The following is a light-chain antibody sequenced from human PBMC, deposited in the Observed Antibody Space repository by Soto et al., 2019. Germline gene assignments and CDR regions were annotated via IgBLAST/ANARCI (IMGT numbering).Light chain of an antibody. Sequence: SSELTQPPSVSVAPGKTARITCGGNNIGSKSVHWYQQKPGQAPVLVIYYDSDRPSGIPERFSGSNSGNTATLTISRVEAGDEADYYCQVWDSSKVVFGGGTKLTVL. CDR1: NIGSKS. V-gene: IGLV3-21*04. CDR2: YDS. CDR3: QVWDSSKVV. J-gene: IGLJ2*01.